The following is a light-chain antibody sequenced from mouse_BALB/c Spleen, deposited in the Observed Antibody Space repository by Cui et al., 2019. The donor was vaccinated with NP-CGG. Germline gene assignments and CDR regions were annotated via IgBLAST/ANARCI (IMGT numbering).Light chain of an antibody. Sequence: AVATQESVLTTSPGETVTLTCRSSTGAVTNSNYANWVQEKPDHLFTGLIGGTNNRAPGIPARFSGSLIGDKAALTITGAQTEDEAIYFCALWYSNHWVFGGGTKLTVL. CDR3: ALWYSNHWV. J-gene: IGLJ1*01. CDR1: TGAVTNSNY. CDR2: GTN. V-gene: IGLV1*01.